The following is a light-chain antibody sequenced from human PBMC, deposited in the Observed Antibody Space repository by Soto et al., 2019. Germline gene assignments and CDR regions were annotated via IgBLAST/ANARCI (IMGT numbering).Light chain of an antibody. Sequence: DIQMTQSPSSLSASVGDRVTITCRASQSISSYLNWYQQKPGKAPKLLIYAASSLQSGVPSRFSGSGSGTDFSLTISSLQPEDFGTYYCQQSYSAPPLTFXAGTKVDIK. CDR2: AAS. CDR1: QSISSY. CDR3: QQSYSAPPLT. J-gene: IGKJ4*01. V-gene: IGKV1-39*01.